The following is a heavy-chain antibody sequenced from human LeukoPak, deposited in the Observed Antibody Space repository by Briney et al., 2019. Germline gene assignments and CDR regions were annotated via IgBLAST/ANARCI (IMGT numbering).Heavy chain of an antibody. J-gene: IGHJ5*02. D-gene: IGHD2-15*01. V-gene: IGHV4-34*01. CDR3: ARGDIVVVVAATPSIGDWFDP. CDR1: GGSFSGYY. Sequence: PSETLSLTCAVYGGSFSGYYWSWIRQPPGKGLEWIGEINHSGSTNYNPSLKSRVTISVDTSKNQFSLKLSSVTAADTAVYYCARGDIVVVVAATPSIGDWFDPWGQGTLVTVSS. CDR2: INHSGST.